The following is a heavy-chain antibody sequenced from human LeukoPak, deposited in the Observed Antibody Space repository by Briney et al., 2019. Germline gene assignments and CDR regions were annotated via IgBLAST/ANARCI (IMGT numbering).Heavy chain of an antibody. Sequence: SETLSLTCTVSGSSISSYYWSWIRQPPGKGLEWIGYIYYSGSTNYNPSLKSRVTISVDTSKNQFSLKLSSVTAADTAVYYCARLMTAVTNFDLWGRGTLVTVSS. V-gene: IGHV4-59*08. J-gene: IGHJ2*01. D-gene: IGHD4-17*01. CDR3: ARLMTAVTNFDL. CDR2: IYYSGST. CDR1: GSSISSYY.